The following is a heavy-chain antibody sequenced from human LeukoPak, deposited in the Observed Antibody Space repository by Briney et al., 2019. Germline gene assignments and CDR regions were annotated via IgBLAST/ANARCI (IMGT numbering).Heavy chain of an antibody. CDR3: ARDLITGVGAPLGDAFDI. CDR2: IKQDGSEK. CDR1: GFTFSSYG. V-gene: IGHV3-7*01. Sequence: PGGSLRLSCAASGFTFSSYGMHWVRQAPGKGLEWVANIKQDGSEKYYVDSVKGRFTISRDNAKNSLYLQMNSLRAEDTAVYYCARDLITGVGAPLGDAFDIWGQGTMVTVSS. J-gene: IGHJ3*02. D-gene: IGHD1-26*01.